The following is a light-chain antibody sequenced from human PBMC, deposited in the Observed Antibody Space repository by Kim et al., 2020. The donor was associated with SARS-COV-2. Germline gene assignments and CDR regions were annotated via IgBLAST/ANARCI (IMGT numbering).Light chain of an antibody. CDR1: SSNVGAYD. V-gene: IGLV1-40*01. CDR3: QSYDSSLTVVV. CDR2: ANN. J-gene: IGLJ2*01. Sequence: QSVLTQPPSVSGAPGQRVTISCTGSSSNVGAYDIHWYQQLPGTAPKLLFYANNNRPSGVPDRFSASKSGTSASLAITGLQAADEADYYCQSYDSSLTVVVFGGGTQLTVL.